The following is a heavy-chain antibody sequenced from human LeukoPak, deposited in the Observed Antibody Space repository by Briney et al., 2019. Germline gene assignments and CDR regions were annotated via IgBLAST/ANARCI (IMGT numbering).Heavy chain of an antibody. CDR3: AREPDVSGGSFDFEY. CDR1: GYTFTGYY. V-gene: IGHV1-2*04. CDR2: INPNSGGT. D-gene: IGHD2-15*01. Sequence: ASVKVSCKASGYTFTGYYMHWVRQAPGQGLEWMGRINPNSGGTNYAQKFQGWVTMTRDTSISTAYMELSRLRSDDTAVYYCAREPDVSGGSFDFEYWGQGTLVTVSS. J-gene: IGHJ4*02.